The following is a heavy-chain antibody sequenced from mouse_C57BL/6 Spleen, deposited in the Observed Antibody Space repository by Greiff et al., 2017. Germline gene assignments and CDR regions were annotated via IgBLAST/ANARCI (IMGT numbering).Heavy chain of an antibody. CDR2: INPNNGGT. V-gene: IGHV1-26*01. D-gene: IGHD1-1*01. J-gene: IGHJ1*03. CDR3: ARSNYGRGYFDV. CDR1: GYTFTDYY. Sequence: EVKLMESGPELVKPGASVKISCKASGYTFTDYYMNWVKQSHGKSLEWIGDINPNNGGTSYNQKFKGKATLTVDKSSSTAYMELRSLTSEDSAVYYCARSNYGRGYFDVWGTGTTVTVSS.